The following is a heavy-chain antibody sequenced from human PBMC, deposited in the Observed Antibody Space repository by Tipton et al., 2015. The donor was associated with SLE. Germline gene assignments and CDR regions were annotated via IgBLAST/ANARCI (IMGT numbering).Heavy chain of an antibody. CDR2: IYYSGST. V-gene: IGHV4-31*03. D-gene: IGHD3-3*01. CDR1: GGSISSGGYY. Sequence: LSLTCTVSGGSISSGGYYWSWLRQHPGKGLEWIGYIYYSGSTYYNPSLKSRVTISVDTSKNQFSLKLSSVTAADTAVYYCARVLSCDVWSGRAFDIWGQGTMVTVSS. J-gene: IGHJ3*02. CDR3: ARVLSCDVWSGRAFDI.